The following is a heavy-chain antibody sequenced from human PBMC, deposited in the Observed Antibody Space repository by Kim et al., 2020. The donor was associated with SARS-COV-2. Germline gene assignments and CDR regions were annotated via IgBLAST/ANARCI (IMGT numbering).Heavy chain of an antibody. Sequence: GGSLRLSCAASGFTFSSYSMNWVRQAPGKGLEWVSSISSSSSYIYYADSVKGRFTISRDNAKNSLYLQMNSLRAEDTAVYYCARGGSSSAYFDYWGQGTPVTVSS. D-gene: IGHD6-13*01. CDR2: ISSSSSYI. J-gene: IGHJ4*02. CDR1: GFTFSSYS. CDR3: ARGGSSSAYFDY. V-gene: IGHV3-21*01.